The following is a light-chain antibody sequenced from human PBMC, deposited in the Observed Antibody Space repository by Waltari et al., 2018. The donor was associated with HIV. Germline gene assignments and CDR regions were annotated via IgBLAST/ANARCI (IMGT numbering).Light chain of an antibody. CDR1: ALAKQY. CDR2: KDT. V-gene: IGLV3-25*03. J-gene: IGLJ1*01. Sequence: SFELTQPPSVSVSPGQTARITCSGDALAKQYTYWYQQKPGQAPVVVIYKDTERPSGSPGRFSGSSSGTTVTLTISGVQSEDEADYYCQSADTGGTRVFGPGTKVTVL. CDR3: QSADTGGTRV.